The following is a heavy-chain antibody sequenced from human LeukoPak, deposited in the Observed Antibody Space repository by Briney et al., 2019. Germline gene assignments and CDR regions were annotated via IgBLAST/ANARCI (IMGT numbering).Heavy chain of an antibody. D-gene: IGHD3-3*01. CDR3: AKGAIFGVTIRGYGMDV. Sequence: ASVKVSCKASGYTFTIFDINWVRQAPGQGLEWVGWMNPNNGDTIYAQNFQGRVTMTRDTSIGTAYMELNSLRSEDTAVYYCAKGAIFGVTIRGYGMDVWGQGTSVTVSS. CDR2: MNPNNGDT. CDR1: GYTFTIFD. J-gene: IGHJ6*02. V-gene: IGHV1-8*01.